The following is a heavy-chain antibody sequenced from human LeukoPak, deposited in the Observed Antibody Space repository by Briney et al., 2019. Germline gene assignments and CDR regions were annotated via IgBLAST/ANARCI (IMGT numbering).Heavy chain of an antibody. J-gene: IGHJ4*02. V-gene: IGHV1-18*01. D-gene: IGHD3-3*01. Sequence: GASVKVSCKASGYTFTSYGISWVRQAPGQGLEWMGWINAYNGNTNYAQKLQGRVTMTTDTSTSTAYMELRSLRSDDTAVYYCARDGYDFWSGYYTFDYWGQGTLVTVSS. CDR1: GYTFTSYG. CDR3: ARDGYDFWSGYYTFDY. CDR2: INAYNGNT.